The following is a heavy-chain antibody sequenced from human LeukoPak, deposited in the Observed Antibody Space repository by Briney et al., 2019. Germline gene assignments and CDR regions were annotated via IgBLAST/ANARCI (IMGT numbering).Heavy chain of an antibody. Sequence: GGSLRLSCAASGFTFSSYAMSWVRQAPGKGLEWVSAISGSGGSTYYADSVKGRFTISRDNSKNTLYLQMNSLRAEDTAVYYCAKAKLGPYCSSTSCPFDYWGQGTLVTVSS. CDR1: GFTFSSYA. D-gene: IGHD2-2*01. J-gene: IGHJ4*02. CDR3: AKAKLGPYCSSTSCPFDY. V-gene: IGHV3-23*01. CDR2: ISGSGGST.